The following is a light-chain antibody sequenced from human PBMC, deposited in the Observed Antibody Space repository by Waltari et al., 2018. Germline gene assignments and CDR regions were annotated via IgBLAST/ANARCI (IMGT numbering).Light chain of an antibody. Sequence: QQPEKGPLYVMKGTSEGSRSKGDAIPDRFSGSSSGAERYLTISSRQSEDEADYYCQTGGHGTWVFGGGTKLTVL. V-gene: IGLV4-69*01. J-gene: IGLJ3*02. CDR3: QTGGHGTWV. CDR2: GTSEGSR.